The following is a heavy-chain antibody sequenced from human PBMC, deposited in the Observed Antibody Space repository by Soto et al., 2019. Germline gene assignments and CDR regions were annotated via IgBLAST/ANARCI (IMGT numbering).Heavy chain of an antibody. V-gene: IGHV1-69*06. CDR2: NIPIFGTA. J-gene: IGHJ4*02. CDR1: GPTFRSYA. Sequence: ASVKGCSRASGPTFRSYAISWVRQASGQGLESMGGNIPIFGTANYAQKFQGRVTITADKSTSTTYLELSSLRSEDTAVYYCAGGGPKLRSGHLEYWAQGTLVTASS. CDR3: AGGGPKLRSGHLEY. D-gene: IGHD1-7*01.